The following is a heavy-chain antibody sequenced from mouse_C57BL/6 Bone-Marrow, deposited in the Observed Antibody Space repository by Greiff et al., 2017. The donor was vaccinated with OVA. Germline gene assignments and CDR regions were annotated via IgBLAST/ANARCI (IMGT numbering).Heavy chain of an antibody. V-gene: IGHV1-4*01. Sequence: QVQLQQSGAELARPGASVKMSCKASGYTFTSYTMHWVTQRPGQGLEWIGYINPSSGYTTYNQKFKDKATLTADKSSSTAYMQLSSLTSEDSAVYYCAREDGNWFAYWGQGTLVTVSA. CDR1: GYTFTSYT. CDR3: AREDGNWFAY. J-gene: IGHJ3*01. CDR2: INPSSGYT. D-gene: IGHD2-1*01.